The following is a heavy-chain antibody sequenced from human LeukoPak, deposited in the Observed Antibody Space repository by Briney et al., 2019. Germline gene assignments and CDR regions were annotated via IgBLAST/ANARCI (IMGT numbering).Heavy chain of an antibody. V-gene: IGHV1-46*01. CDR1: GYTFTSYY. J-gene: IGHJ6*02. Sequence: ASVKVSCKASGYTFTSYYMHWVRQAPGQGLEWMGIINPSGGSTSYAQKFQGRVSLTTDTSTSTAYIELRSLRSDDTAVYYCASGEVGVVYRAGGRYYYYHAMDVWGQGTTVTVSS. D-gene: IGHD3-16*01. CDR2: INPSGGST. CDR3: ASGEVGVVYRAGGRYYYYHAMDV.